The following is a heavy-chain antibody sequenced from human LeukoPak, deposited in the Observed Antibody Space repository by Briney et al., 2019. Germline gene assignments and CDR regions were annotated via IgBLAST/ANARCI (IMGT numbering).Heavy chain of an antibody. V-gene: IGHV4-34*01. CDR2: INHSGST. J-gene: IGHJ4*02. CDR1: GGSFSGYY. CDR3: ARGRGSGFWSGYYRPRFDY. D-gene: IGHD3-3*01. Sequence: SETLSLTCAVYGGSFSGYYWSWIRQPPGKGLEWIGEINHSGSTNYNPSLKSRVTISVDTSKNQFSLKLSSVTAADTAVYYCARGRGSGFWSGYYRPRFDYWGQGTLVTVSS.